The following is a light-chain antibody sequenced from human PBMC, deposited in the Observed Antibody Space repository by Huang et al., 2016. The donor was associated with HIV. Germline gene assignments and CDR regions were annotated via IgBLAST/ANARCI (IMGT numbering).Light chain of an antibody. CDR1: QNIYSW. V-gene: IGKV1-5*03. Sequence: DIQMTQSPSTLSVSVGDRVTITCRASQNIYSWLAWYQQKTWKAPKRLIHQASNLESGVTSRFSGSRSRTEFNLTISSLQPDDVSTYYCQQYKVYSPTFGQGTKVEVK. CDR3: QQYKVYSPT. J-gene: IGKJ1*01. CDR2: QAS.